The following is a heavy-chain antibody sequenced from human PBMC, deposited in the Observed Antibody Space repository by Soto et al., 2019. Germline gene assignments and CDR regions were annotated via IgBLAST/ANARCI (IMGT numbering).Heavy chain of an antibody. J-gene: IGHJ4*02. V-gene: IGHV5-10-1*01. CDR1: GYSFTSYW. D-gene: IGHD3-9*01. CDR3: ARHYNILTGYEY. Sequence: EVQLVQSGAEVKKPGESLRISCKGSGYSFTSYWISWVRQMPGKGLEWMGRIEPSDSYTNYSPSFQGHVTISADKSISTAYLQWSSLKASDTAIYYCARHYNILTGYEYWGQGTLVTVSS. CDR2: IEPSDSYT.